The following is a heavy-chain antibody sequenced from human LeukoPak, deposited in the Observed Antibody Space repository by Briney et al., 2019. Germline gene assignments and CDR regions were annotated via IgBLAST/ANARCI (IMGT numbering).Heavy chain of an antibody. V-gene: IGHV3-7*03. CDR3: ATPLDYYDSSGYHQGGD. Sequence: PGGSLRLSCAASGFTFSSYWMSWARQAPGKGLEWVANMKQDGSKKNYVDSVKGRFTISRDNAKNSLYLQMNSLRAEDTAVYYCATPLDYYDSSGYHQGGDWGQGTLVTVSS. D-gene: IGHD3-22*01. CDR2: MKQDGSKK. J-gene: IGHJ4*02. CDR1: GFTFSSYW.